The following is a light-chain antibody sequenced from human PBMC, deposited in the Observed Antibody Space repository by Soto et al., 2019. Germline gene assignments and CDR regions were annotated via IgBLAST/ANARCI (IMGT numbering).Light chain of an antibody. V-gene: IGKV3-20*01. Sequence: EIVLTQSPGTLSFSPGDSATLSCRASQSVTTRLAWYQHKPGQAPTLLMSGASNRASGVPVRFSGSGSGTDLTLTITRLEPEDFALYYCQQYGGSPITCGLGTRLEIK. J-gene: IGKJ5*01. CDR3: QQYGGSPIT. CDR1: QSVTTR. CDR2: GAS.